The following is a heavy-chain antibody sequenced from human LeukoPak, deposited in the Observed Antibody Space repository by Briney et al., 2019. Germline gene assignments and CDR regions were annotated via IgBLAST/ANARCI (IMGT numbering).Heavy chain of an antibody. Sequence: GGSLRLSCAASGFTFSSYAMSWVRQAPGKGLEWVSAISGSGGSTYYADSVKGRFTISRDNSKNTLYLQMNGLRAEDTAVYYCAKVPWYSSSRPFDYWGQGTLVTVSS. V-gene: IGHV3-23*01. CDR3: AKVPWYSSSRPFDY. CDR2: ISGSGGST. CDR1: GFTFSSYA. D-gene: IGHD6-13*01. J-gene: IGHJ4*02.